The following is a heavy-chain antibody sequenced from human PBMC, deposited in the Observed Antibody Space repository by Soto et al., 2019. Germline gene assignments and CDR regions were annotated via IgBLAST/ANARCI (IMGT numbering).Heavy chain of an antibody. V-gene: IGHV4-39*01. D-gene: IGHD2-15*01. CDR3: ARQYCSGGSCYPGSWMNDY. CDR1: GGSISSSSYY. CDR2: IYYSGST. J-gene: IGHJ4*02. Sequence: QLQLQESGPGLVKPSETLSLTCTVSGGSISSSSYYWGWIRQPPGKGLEWIGSIYYSGSTYYNPSLMCLVTISVDTSKNQFSLKLSSVTAADTAVYYCARQYCSGGSCYPGSWMNDYWGQGTLVTVSS.